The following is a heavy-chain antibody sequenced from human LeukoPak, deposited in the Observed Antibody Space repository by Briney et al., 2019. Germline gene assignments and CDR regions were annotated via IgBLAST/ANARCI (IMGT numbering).Heavy chain of an antibody. CDR2: VYDSGST. Sequence: SETLSLTCTVSGGSINNYYWSWIRQAPGKGLEWIGYVYDSGSTNYNPSLKSRVTISIDTSTNQFSLKMTSVTASDTALYYCARHGGSYPFDYWGQGTLVTVSS. D-gene: IGHD1-26*01. V-gene: IGHV4-59*08. CDR1: GGSINNYY. J-gene: IGHJ4*02. CDR3: ARHGGSYPFDY.